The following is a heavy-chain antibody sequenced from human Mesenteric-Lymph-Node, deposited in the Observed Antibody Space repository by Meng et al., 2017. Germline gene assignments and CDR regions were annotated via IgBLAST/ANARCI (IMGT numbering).Heavy chain of an antibody. V-gene: IGHV3-48*03. CDR2: VSPRSDTI. J-gene: IGHJ4*02. CDR3: ARDKGSGRSEEESSFDY. Sequence: GESLKISCAASGFTFSSYEMNWVRQAPGTGLEWISYVSPRSDTIYYADSVKGRFTISRDNAKNSLYLQMNSLRAEDTAVYYCARDKGSGRSEEESSFDYWGQGTLVTVSS. D-gene: IGHD6-19*01. CDR1: GFTFSSYE.